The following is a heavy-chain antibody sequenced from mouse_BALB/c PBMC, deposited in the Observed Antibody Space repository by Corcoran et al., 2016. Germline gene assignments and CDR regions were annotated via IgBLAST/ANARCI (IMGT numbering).Heavy chain of an antibody. CDR2: ITPNNGGS. CDR3: ARRGTGTGFAY. D-gene: IGHD4-1*01. Sequence: EVLLQQSGPELVKPGASVTIPCKASGYTFTDYNMDWVKRSHGKSLEWIGDITPNNGGSFYNQKFKGKATLTVDKSSTTAYMELRSRTSEDTAVYYCARRGTGTGFAYWGQGTVVTVSA. J-gene: IGHJ3*01. V-gene: IGHV1-18*01. CDR1: GYTFTDYN.